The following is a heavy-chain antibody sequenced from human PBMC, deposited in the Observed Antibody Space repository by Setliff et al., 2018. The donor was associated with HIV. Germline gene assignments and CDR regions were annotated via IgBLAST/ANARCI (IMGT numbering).Heavy chain of an antibody. V-gene: IGHV4-39*01. D-gene: IGHD3-22*01. J-gene: IGHJ6*02. Sequence: KPSETLSLTCTVSGGSISSSSYYWGWIRQPPGKGLEWIGSIYYSGSTYYNPSLKSRVTISVDTSKNQFSLKLGSVTAADTAVYYCARLRTMRRPGNYYYGMDVWGQGTTVTVSS. CDR3: ARLRTMRRPGNYYYGMDV. CDR1: GGSISSSSYY. CDR2: IYYSGST.